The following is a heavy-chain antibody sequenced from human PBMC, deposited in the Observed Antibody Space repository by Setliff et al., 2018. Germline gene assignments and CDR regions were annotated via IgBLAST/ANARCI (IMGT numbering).Heavy chain of an antibody. J-gene: IGHJ6*03. V-gene: IGHV4-31*03. CDR1: GGSISSSSYY. D-gene: IGHD4-4*01. CDR3: AGVDYSPINYYYYYMDV. Sequence: PSETLSLTCTVSGGSISSSSYYWGWIRQHPGKGLEWIGYIYYSGSTYYNPSLKSRVTISVDTSKNQFSLKLSSVTAADTAVYYCAGVDYSPINYYYYYMDVWGKGTTVTVSS. CDR2: IYYSGST.